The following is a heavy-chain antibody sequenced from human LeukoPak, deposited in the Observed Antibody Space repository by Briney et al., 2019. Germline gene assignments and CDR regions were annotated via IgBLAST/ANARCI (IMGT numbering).Heavy chain of an antibody. CDR3: TTGRSGAPYYYYYYMDV. D-gene: IGHD3-10*01. V-gene: IGHV3-15*01. CDR1: GFTFSNAW. J-gene: IGHJ6*03. Sequence: GGSLRLSCAASGFTFSNAWMSWVRQAPGKGLEWVGRIKSKTDGGTTDYAAPVKGRFTISRDDSKNTLYLQMNSLKTEDTAVYYCTTGRSGAPYYYYYYMDVWGKGTTVTVSS. CDR2: IKSKTDGGTT.